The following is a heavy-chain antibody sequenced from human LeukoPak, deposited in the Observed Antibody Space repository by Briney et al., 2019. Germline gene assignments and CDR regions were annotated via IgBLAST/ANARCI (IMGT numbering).Heavy chain of an antibody. CDR2: IIPILGIA. D-gene: IGHD1-26*01. Sequence: SVKVSCKASGGTLSSYAFSWVRQAPGQGLEWMGRIIPILGIANYAQKFQGRVTITADKSTSTAYMELSSLRSEDTAVYYCARDRFPVRGSYSDYWGQGTLVTVSS. J-gene: IGHJ4*02. CDR3: ARDRFPVRGSYSDY. CDR1: GGTLSSYA. V-gene: IGHV1-69*04.